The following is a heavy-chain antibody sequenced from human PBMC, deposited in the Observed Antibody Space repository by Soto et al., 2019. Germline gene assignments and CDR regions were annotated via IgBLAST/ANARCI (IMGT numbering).Heavy chain of an antibody. CDR1: GFSLTTSGVG. J-gene: IGHJ4*02. Sequence: QITLNESGPTVVRPTETLTLTCRFSGFSLTTSGVGVGWIRQSPGKAPEWLALIYWDDDKRYSASLKSRLTITKDTSKNQVVLTVSDLDPTDTATYYCAHRVLRTVFGLVTTTAIYFDFWGQGTPAVSS. CDR2: IYWDDDK. CDR3: AHRVLRTVFGLVTTTAIYFDF. V-gene: IGHV2-5*02. D-gene: IGHD3-3*01.